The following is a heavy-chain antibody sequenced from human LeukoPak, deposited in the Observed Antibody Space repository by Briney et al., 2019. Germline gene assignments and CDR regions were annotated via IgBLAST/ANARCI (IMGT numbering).Heavy chain of an antibody. V-gene: IGHV3-30*18. D-gene: IGHD3-16*01. CDR2: ISYDGSNK. J-gene: IGHJ4*02. CDR1: GFTFSSYG. CDR3: AKDWGFDY. Sequence: GGSLRLSCAASGFTFSSYGMHWVRQAPGKGLEWVAVISYDGSNKYYADSVKGRFTISRDNSKDTLYLQMNSLRAEDTAVYYCAKDWGFDYWGQGTLVTVSS.